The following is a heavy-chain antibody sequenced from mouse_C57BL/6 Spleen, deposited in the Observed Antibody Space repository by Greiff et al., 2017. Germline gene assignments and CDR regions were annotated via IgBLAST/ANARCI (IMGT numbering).Heavy chain of an antibody. V-gene: IGHV1-61*01. Sequence: QVQLQQPGAELVRPGSSVKLSCKASGYTFTSYWMDWVKQRPGQGLEWIGNIYPSDSETHYNQKFKDKATLTVDKSSSTAYMQLSSLTSEDSAVYYCSRQDYGSSDLYFDYWGQGTTLTVSS. CDR1: GYTFTSYW. D-gene: IGHD1-1*01. CDR3: SRQDYGSSDLYFDY. J-gene: IGHJ2*01. CDR2: IYPSDSET.